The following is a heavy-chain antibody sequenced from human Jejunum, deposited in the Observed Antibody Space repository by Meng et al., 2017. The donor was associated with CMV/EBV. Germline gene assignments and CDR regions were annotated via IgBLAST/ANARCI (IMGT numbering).Heavy chain of an antibody. D-gene: IGHD3-3*01. V-gene: IGHV4-39*07. CDR2: IYYSGYT. J-gene: IGHJ1*01. CDR1: ISRNTYY. Sequence: ISRNTYYWGWIRQTPGKNLEWIGSIYYSGYTYYNPSLKSRVTISVDTSKNQFSLKVTSVTAADTAVYYCARGWRRVRFDFEYFQHWGQGTLVTVSS. CDR3: ARGWRRVRFDFEYFQH.